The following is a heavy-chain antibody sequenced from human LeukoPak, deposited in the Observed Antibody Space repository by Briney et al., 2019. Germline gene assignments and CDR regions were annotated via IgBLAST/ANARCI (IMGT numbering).Heavy chain of an antibody. CDR2: IYPDDSDI. Sequence: GESLKISCEGSGHSFTNYWIAWVRQMPGKGLEWMGIIYPDDSDIRYSPSFQGQVTISADKSITTAYLQWSSLKASDTAMYYCARRNPGSWFAFDFWGQGTMVSVSS. CDR1: GHSFTNYW. V-gene: IGHV5-51*01. CDR3: ARRNPGSWFAFDF. D-gene: IGHD3-10*01. J-gene: IGHJ3*01.